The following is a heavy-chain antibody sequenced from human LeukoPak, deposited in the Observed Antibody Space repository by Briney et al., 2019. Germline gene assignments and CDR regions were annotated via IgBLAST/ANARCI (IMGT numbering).Heavy chain of an antibody. CDR3: XRQXXXCSXTSCYADKVDY. J-gene: IGHJ4*02. V-gene: IGHV4-39*01. D-gene: IGHD2-2*01. Sequence: SETLSLTCTVSGGSISSSSYYWGWIRQPPGKGLEWIGSIYYSGSTYYNPSLKSRVTISVDTSKNQFSLKPSSVTAADTAVYXCXRQXXXCSXTSCYADKVDYWGQGTLVTVSS. CDR1: GGSISSSSYY. CDR2: IYYSGST.